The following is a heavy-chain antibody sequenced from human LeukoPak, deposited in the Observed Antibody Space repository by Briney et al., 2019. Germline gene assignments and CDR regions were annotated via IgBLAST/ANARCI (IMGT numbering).Heavy chain of an antibody. D-gene: IGHD6-13*01. Sequence: GRSLRPSCAASGFTFSSYGMHWVRQAPGKGLEWVAVISYDGSNKYYADSVKGRFTISRDNSKNTLYLQMNSLRAEDTAVYYCARDSSWDAFDYWGQGTLVTVSS. V-gene: IGHV3-30*03. CDR2: ISYDGSNK. CDR3: ARDSSWDAFDY. J-gene: IGHJ4*02. CDR1: GFTFSSYG.